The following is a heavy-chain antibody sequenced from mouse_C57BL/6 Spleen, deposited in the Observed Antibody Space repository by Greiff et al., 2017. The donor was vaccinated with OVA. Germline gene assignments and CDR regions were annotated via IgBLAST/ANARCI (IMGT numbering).Heavy chain of an antibody. D-gene: IGHD1-1*01. CDR3: ARIYVGAMDY. CDR2: IDPSDSYT. V-gene: IGHV1-50*01. CDR1: GYTFPSYW. Sequence: QVQLQQPGAELVKPGASVKLSCKASGYTFPSYWMQWVKQRPGQGLEWIGEIDPSDSYTNYNQKFKGKATLTVDTSSSTAYMQLSSLTSEDSAVYYCARIYVGAMDYWGQGTSVTVSS. J-gene: IGHJ4*01.